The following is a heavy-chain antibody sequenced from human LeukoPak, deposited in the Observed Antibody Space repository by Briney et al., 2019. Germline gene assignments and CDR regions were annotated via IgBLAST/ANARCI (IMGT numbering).Heavy chain of an antibody. CDR3: ARDPSHGSSGWFY. D-gene: IGHD6-19*01. CDR1: GFTFSSYS. V-gene: IGHV3-23*01. Sequence: GGSLRLSCAASGFTFSSYSMNWVRQAPGKGLEWLSAIGGSDGRTYYADSVKGRFIISRDNSENTLYLQINNLRAEDTAVYYCARDPSHGSSGWFYWGQGTLVTVSS. J-gene: IGHJ4*02. CDR2: IGGSDGRT.